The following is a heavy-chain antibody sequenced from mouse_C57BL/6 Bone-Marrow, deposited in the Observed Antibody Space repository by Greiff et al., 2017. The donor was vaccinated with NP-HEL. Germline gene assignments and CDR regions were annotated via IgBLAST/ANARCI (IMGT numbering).Heavy chain of an antibody. Sequence: VQLQQPGAELVKPGASVKMSCKASGYTFTSYWITWVKQRPGQGLEWIGDIYPGSGSTNYNEKFKNKATMTVDTSSSTAYMQLSSLTSEDSAVYYCARSGAAPFDVWGTGTTVTVSS. J-gene: IGHJ1*03. CDR3: ARSGAAPFDV. V-gene: IGHV1-55*01. CDR2: IYPGSGST. CDR1: GYTFTSYW. D-gene: IGHD3-1*01.